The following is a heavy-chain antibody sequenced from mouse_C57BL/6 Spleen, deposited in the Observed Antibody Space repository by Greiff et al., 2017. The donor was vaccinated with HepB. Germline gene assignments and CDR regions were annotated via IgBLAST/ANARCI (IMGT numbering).Heavy chain of an antibody. Sequence: EVQLVESGGDLVKPGGSLKLSCAASGFTFSSYGMSWVRQTPDKRLEWVATISSGGSYTYYPDSVKGRFTISRDNVKNTLYLQMSSLKSEDTAMYYCARAGTGYYWGQGTTLTVSS. D-gene: IGHD4-1*01. CDR3: ARAGTGYY. CDR2: ISSGGSYT. J-gene: IGHJ2*01. V-gene: IGHV5-6*01. CDR1: GFTFSSYG.